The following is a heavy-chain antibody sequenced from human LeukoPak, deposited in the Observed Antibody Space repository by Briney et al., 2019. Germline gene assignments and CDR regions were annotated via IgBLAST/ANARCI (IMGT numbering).Heavy chain of an antibody. J-gene: IGHJ4*02. V-gene: IGHV3-23*03. D-gene: IGHD5-24*01. CDR3: ASRDGYKFGY. CDR2: IYTGGTT. Sequence: GGSLRLSCAASGFTFSNYAMSWVRQAPGKGLEWVSVIYTGGTTYYADSVRGRFTISRDISKNTLYLQMNSLRAEDSAIYYCASRDGYKFGYWGQGILVTVSS. CDR1: GFTFSNYA.